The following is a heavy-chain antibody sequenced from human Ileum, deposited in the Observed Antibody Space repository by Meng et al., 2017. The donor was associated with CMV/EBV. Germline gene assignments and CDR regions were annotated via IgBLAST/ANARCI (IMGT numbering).Heavy chain of an antibody. Sequence: LSLTCAASGFTFSSFVMTWVRQAPGKGLEWVSGITGSGSSKYYTDSLKGRFTISRDNAKNSLYLQMSSLRAEDTAVYYCVRDRCTSTTCSDAFEMWGQGTMVTVSS. CDR3: VRDRCTSTTCSDAFEM. D-gene: IGHD2-2*01. J-gene: IGHJ3*02. CDR1: GFTFSSFV. CDR2: ITGSGSSK. V-gene: IGHV3-21*01.